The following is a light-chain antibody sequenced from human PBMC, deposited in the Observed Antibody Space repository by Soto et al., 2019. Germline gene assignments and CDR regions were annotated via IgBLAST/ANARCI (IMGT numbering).Light chain of an antibody. CDR2: AKY. CDR3: QQSYSTPRT. V-gene: IGKV1-12*01. Sequence: DIQMTQSPSFVSAAVGDRVTLTCRASQDISNLLAWYQQKPGKAPTILIYAKYNLQRGVPYRFSGSGSGTDLNLTISSLQPEDFATYYCQQSYSTPRTCGQGTKVDIK. CDR1: QDISNL. J-gene: IGKJ1*01.